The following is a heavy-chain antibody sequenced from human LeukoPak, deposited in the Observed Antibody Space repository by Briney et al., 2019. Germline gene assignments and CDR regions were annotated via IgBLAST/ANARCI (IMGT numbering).Heavy chain of an antibody. V-gene: IGHV3-49*03. CDR1: GFTFGDYA. D-gene: IGHD2-15*01. CDR3: TRDENPLGYCSGGSCYPGDY. Sequence: PGGSLRLSCTASGFTFGDYAMSWFRQAPGKGLEWVGFIRSKAYGGTTEYAASVKGRFTISRDDSKSIAYLQMNSLKTEDTAVYYCTRDENPLGYCSGGSCYPGDYWGQGTLVTVSS. J-gene: IGHJ4*02. CDR2: IRSKAYGGTT.